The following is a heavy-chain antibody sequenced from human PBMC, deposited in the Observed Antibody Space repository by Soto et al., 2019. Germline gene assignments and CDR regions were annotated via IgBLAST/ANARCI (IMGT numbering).Heavy chain of an antibody. D-gene: IGHD3-10*01. CDR2: ISYDGSNK. CDR3: ARESGSGSYGFDY. V-gene: IGHV3-30-3*01. Sequence: QVQLVESGGGVVQPGRSLRLSCAASGFTFSSYAMHWVRQAPGKGLEWVAVISYDGSNKYYADSVKGRFTISRDNSKNTLYLQMNSLRAEDTAVYYCARESGSGSYGFDYWGQGTLVTVSS. CDR1: GFTFSSYA. J-gene: IGHJ4*02.